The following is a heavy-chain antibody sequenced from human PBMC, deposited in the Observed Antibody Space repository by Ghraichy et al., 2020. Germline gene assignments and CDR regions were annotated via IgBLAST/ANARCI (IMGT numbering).Heavy chain of an antibody. D-gene: IGHD6-19*01. CDR3: ARVSTFATDSVWYSYYDY. J-gene: IGHJ4*02. V-gene: IGHV3-74*01. CDR1: GITFSRNW. CDR2: VSRDGTTA. Sequence: GGSLRLSCAASGITFSRNWMHWVRQAPGKGLLWVSRVSRDGTTADYADSVKGRFTISRDNAKNTLFLYMNSLRADDTAVYYCARVSTFATDSVWYSYYDYWGQGTLVTVSS.